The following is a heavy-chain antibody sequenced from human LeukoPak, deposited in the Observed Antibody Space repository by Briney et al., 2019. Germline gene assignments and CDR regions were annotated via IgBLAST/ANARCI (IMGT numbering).Heavy chain of an antibody. D-gene: IGHD2-15*01. CDR3: ARAGYCSGGSCYSNAFDI. V-gene: IGHV3-23*01. J-gene: IGHJ3*02. CDR2: IFGSGDTT. Sequence: GGSLRLSCAASGFTFSSYAMNWVRQAPGKGLEWVSIIFGSGDTTYYADSVRGRFTISRDISKNTLYLQMNSLRAEDTAVYYCARAGYCSGGSCYSNAFDIWGQGTTVTVSS. CDR1: GFTFSSYA.